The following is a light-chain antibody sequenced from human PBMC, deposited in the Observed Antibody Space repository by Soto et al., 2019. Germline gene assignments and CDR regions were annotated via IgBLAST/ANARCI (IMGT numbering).Light chain of an antibody. J-gene: IGLJ2*01. Sequence: QSVLTQSPSASASLGASVKLTCTLSSGHSSYAIAWHQQQPEKGPRYLMKVNTDGSHNKGDGIPDRFSGSSSGAERYLTISSLQSEYEADYYCQTWGAGFSVVFGGGTKVTVL. CDR2: VNTDGSH. CDR1: SGHSSYA. V-gene: IGLV4-69*01. CDR3: QTWGAGFSVV.